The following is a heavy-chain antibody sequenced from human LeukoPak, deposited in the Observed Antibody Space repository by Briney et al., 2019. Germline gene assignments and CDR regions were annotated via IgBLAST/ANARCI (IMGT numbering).Heavy chain of an antibody. Sequence: SETLSLTCNISGGSISRYYWSWIRQPPGKGLEWIGYIYYSGSTNYNPSLKSRVTISVDTSKNQFSLKLSSVTAADTAVYYCARDRDYYGMDVWGQGTTVTVSS. V-gene: IGHV4-59*01. CDR1: GGSISRYY. CDR2: IYYSGST. J-gene: IGHJ6*02. CDR3: ARDRDYYGMDV.